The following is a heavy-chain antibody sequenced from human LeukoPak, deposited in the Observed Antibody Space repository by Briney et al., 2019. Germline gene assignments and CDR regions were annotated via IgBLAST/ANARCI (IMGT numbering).Heavy chain of an antibody. D-gene: IGHD3-10*01. CDR1: GGSISSGSYY. V-gene: IGHV4-61*01. J-gene: IGHJ3*02. Sequence: TSETLSLTCTVSGGSISSGSYYWSWIRQPPGKGLEWIGYIYYSGSTNYNPSLKSRVTISVDTSKNQFSLKLSSVTAADTAVYYCASFNYYGSGSRDAFDIWGQGTMVTVSS. CDR3: ASFNYYGSGSRDAFDI. CDR2: IYYSGST.